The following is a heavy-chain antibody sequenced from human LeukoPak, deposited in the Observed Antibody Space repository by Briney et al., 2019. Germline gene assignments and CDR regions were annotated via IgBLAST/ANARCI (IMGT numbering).Heavy chain of an antibody. Sequence: GGSLRLSCAASEVTVTSNYMSWVRQGPGKGLQWVSVIYPGGDTYYADSVKGRFTISRDNSKNSLYLHMNSLRAEDTAVYYCGRYRFVVGATDSFDIWGQGRMVTVSS. D-gene: IGHD1-26*01. CDR3: GRYRFVVGATDSFDI. CDR2: IYPGGDT. V-gene: IGHV3-53*01. CDR1: EVTVTSNY. J-gene: IGHJ3*02.